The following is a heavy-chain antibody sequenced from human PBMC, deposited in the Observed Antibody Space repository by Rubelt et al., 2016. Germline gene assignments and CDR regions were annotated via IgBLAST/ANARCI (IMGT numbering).Heavy chain of an antibody. J-gene: IGHJ5*02. D-gene: IGHD6-13*01. CDR3: AHRGRYSSSYWFDP. CDR1: GFSLSTNGVG. Sequence: QITLKESGPTLVKPTQTLTLTCTFSGFSLSTNGVGVGWVRQPPGKALEWLAVIYYDNDKRYSPSLKSRLTIPTDTSKNQVVLTMTNMDPVDTATYYCAHRGRYSSSYWFDPWGQGTLVTVSS. V-gene: IGHV2-5*02. CDR2: IYYDNDK.